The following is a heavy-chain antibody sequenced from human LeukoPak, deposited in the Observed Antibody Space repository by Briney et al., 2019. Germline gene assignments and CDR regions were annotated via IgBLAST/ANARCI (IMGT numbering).Heavy chain of an antibody. D-gene: IGHD2-21*01. J-gene: IGHJ4*02. CDR2: TNSSDAGT. CDR3: AKAPVTSCRGAYCYPFDS. V-gene: IGHV3-23*01. CDR1: GFTFSTYA. Sequence: GALRLSFAASGFTFSTYAMSWVRPTPGKGRGGVAATNSSDAGTYHSDSVRGRFTISRDNSKNTLYLQMNSLRAEDAAVYFCAKAPVTSCRGAYCYPFDSWGQGTLVTVSS.